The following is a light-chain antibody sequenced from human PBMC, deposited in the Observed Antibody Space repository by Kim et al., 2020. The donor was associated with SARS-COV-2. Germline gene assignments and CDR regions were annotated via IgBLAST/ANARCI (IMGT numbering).Light chain of an antibody. J-gene: IGLJ2*01. V-gene: IGLV2-14*03. CDR2: DVS. CDR1: SSDGGGYNY. CDR3: SSYTSSSTRV. Sequence: GQAIAISCTGTSSDGGGYNYGSRYQQHRGKAPKLMIYDVSNRPSGVSTRFSGSKSGNTASLTISGLQAEDEADYYCSSYTSSSTRVFGGGTKLTVL.